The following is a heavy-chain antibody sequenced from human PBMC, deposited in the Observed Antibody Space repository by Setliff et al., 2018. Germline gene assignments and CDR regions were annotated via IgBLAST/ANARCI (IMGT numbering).Heavy chain of an antibody. CDR2: IYYSGST. CDR1: GGSFSGNY. V-gene: IGHV4-34*01. Sequence: SETLSLTCAVYGGSFSGNYWSWIRQPPGKGLEWIGSIYYSGSTYYNPSLKSRVTISVDTSKNQFSLKLSSVTAADTAVYYCARLLAGTGGFFYYGVDVWGQGTTVTV. D-gene: IGHD6-19*01. J-gene: IGHJ6*02. CDR3: ARLLAGTGGFFYYGVDV.